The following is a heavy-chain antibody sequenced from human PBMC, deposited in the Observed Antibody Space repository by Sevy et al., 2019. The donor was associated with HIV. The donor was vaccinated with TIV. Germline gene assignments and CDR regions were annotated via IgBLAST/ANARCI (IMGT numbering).Heavy chain of an antibody. V-gene: IGHV1-2*02. CDR3: ARGPLVSYYDFWKRAPYY. CDR1: GYIFSGYY. CDR2: INPESGDT. Sequence: ASVKVSCKASGYIFSGYYFYWVRQAPGQGLELMGWINPESGDTNYARKFQGRVTMTRDTSVTTAYMTLSRLKSNDTALYYCARGPLVSYYDFWKRAPYYWGQGTLVTVSS. J-gene: IGHJ4*02. D-gene: IGHD3-3*01.